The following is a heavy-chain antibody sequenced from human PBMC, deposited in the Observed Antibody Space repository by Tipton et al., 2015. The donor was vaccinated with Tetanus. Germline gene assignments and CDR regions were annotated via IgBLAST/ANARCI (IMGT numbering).Heavy chain of an antibody. CDR1: GGSSSGFY. J-gene: IGHJ5*02. V-gene: IGHV4-34*09. CDR3: ARDQGGGRVARLNWFDP. D-gene: IGHD3-16*01. Sequence: TLSLTCAVYGGSSSGFYWSWIRQTPGKGLEWIGEINHRGGTSYNPSLKSRATISVDTSKNQFSLNLTSVTAADTAVYYCARDQGGGRVARLNWFDPWGQGTLVTVSS. CDR2: INHRGGT.